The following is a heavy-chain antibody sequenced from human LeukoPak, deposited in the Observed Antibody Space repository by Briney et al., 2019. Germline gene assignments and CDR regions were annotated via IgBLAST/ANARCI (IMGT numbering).Heavy chain of an antibody. J-gene: IGHJ6*02. D-gene: IGHD3-22*01. Sequence: PGGSWGFSCEALGLTLGTAWWNWAGQVQGKGRGWAGGIKRKTDGGTTDYAAPVKGRFTISRDDSKNTLYLQMNSLKTEDTAVYYCTTEDYDSSGYDYGMDVWGQGTTVTVSS. CDR2: IKRKTDGGTT. CDR1: GLTLGTAW. V-gene: IGHV3-15*07. CDR3: TTEDYDSSGYDYGMDV.